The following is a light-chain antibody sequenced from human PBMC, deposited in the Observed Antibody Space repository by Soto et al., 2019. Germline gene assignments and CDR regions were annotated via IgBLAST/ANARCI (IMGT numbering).Light chain of an antibody. CDR2: EAS. V-gene: IGLV2-14*01. J-gene: IGLJ2*01. Sequence: QSALTQPASVSGSPGQSITISCTGTSSDVGGYKYVSWYQQHPGKAPKLMIYEASNRPPGVSNRFSGSKSGNTASLTISGLQAEDEADYYCSSYTSGTTLVVFGGGTKVTVL. CDR3: SSYTSGTTLVV. CDR1: SSDVGGYKY.